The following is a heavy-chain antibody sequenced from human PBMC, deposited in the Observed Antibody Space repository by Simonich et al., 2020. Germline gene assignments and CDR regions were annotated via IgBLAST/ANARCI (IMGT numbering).Heavy chain of an antibody. D-gene: IGHD5-12*01. Sequence: QLQLQESGPGLVKPSETLSLTCTVSGGSISSYYWSWIRQPPGKGLEVIGNIYYSGSTNYNPTLKSRVTISVDTSKNQFSLKLSSVTAADTAVYYCARHDRWLQFYFDYWGQGTLVTVSS. CDR2: IYYSGST. CDR1: GGSISSYY. CDR3: ARHDRWLQFYFDY. V-gene: IGHV4-59*08. J-gene: IGHJ4*02.